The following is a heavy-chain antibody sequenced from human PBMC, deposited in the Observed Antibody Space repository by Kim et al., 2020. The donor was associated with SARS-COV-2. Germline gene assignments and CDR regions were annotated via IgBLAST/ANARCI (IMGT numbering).Heavy chain of an antibody. CDR3: ARGQQLPDY. V-gene: IGHV3-11*05. J-gene: IGHJ4*02. D-gene: IGHD6-13*01. CDR1: GFTFSDYY. Sequence: GGSLRLSCAASGFTFSDYYMSWIRQAPGKGPQWVSYISTTSTYTNYADSVKGRFIISRDNAKNSLYLQMNSLRAEDTAVYYCARGQQLPDYWGQGTLVTVSS. CDR2: ISTTSTYT.